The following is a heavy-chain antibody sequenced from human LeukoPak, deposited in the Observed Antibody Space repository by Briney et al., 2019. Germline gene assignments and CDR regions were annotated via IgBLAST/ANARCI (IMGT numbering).Heavy chain of an antibody. J-gene: IGHJ4*02. CDR2: ISAYNGYT. CDR3: ARDGHRMYYYESSDYRFDS. CDR1: GYTFTSYG. Sequence: ASVKVSCKSSGYTFTSYGISWVRQPPGQGLEGMGWISAYNGYTKYAQKFQGKVTMTRDTSTSTAYMELRSLRSDDTAVYFCARDGHRMYYYESSDYRFDSWGQGTLVTVSS. D-gene: IGHD3-22*01. V-gene: IGHV1-18*01.